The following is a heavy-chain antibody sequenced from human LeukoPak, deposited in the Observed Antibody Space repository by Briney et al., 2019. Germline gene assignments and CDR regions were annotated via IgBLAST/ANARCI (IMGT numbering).Heavy chain of an antibody. CDR2: ISAYNGNT. D-gene: IGHD5-18*01. Sequence: ASVKVSCKASGYTFTSYGISWVRQAPGQGLEWMGWISAYNGNTNYAQKLQGRVTMTTDTSTSTAYMELRSLRSDVTAVYYCARQVRAAMVPSALALGYWGQGTLVTVSS. CDR3: ARQVRAAMVPSALALGY. J-gene: IGHJ4*02. CDR1: GYTFTSYG. V-gene: IGHV1-18*01.